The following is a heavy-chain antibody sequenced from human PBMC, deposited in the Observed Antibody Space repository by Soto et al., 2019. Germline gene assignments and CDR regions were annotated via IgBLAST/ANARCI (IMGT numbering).Heavy chain of an antibody. CDR2: IWYDGSNK. J-gene: IGHJ4*02. V-gene: IGHV3-33*01. CDR3: ARMSPGIAAASSDY. Sequence: GGSLRLSYAASGFTFSSYGMHWVRQAPGKGLEWVAVIWYDGSNKYYADSAKGRFTISRDNSKNTLYLQMNSLRAEDTAVYYCARMSPGIAAASSDYWGQGTLVTVSS. CDR1: GFTFSSYG. D-gene: IGHD6-13*01.